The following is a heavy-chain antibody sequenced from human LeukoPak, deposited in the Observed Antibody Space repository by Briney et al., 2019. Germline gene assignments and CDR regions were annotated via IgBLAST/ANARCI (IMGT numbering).Heavy chain of an antibody. CDR2: ISYDGSNK. Sequence: GGSLRLSCAASGFTFSSYAMHWVRQAPGKGLEWVAVISYDGSNKYYADSVKGRFAISRDNSKNTLYLQMNSLRPEDTAVYYCAKDRIHSSGWPRLFDFWGQGTLVTVSS. D-gene: IGHD6-19*01. V-gene: IGHV3-30*09. J-gene: IGHJ4*02. CDR1: GFTFSSYA. CDR3: AKDRIHSSGWPRLFDF.